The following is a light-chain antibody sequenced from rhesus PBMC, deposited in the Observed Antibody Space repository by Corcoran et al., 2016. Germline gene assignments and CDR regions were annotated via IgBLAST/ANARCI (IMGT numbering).Light chain of an antibody. Sequence: DIQMTQSPSSLSASVGDRVTITCRASQGISNNLAWYQQKPGKVPKVLTYKASTLQSGIPSRFSGSGSGTDFTLTISSLQPEDFATYYCQHGYGILFTFGPGTKLDIK. J-gene: IGKJ3*01. CDR1: QGISNN. CDR3: QHGYGILFT. V-gene: IGKV1-25*01. CDR2: KAS.